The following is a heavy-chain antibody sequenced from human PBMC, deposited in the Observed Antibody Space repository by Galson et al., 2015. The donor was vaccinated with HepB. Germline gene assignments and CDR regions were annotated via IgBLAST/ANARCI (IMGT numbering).Heavy chain of an antibody. Sequence: SLRLSCAASGFTFSSYGMHWVRQAPGKGLEWVAVISYDGSNKYYADSVKGRFTISRDNSKNTLYLQMNSLRAEDTAVYYCAKEGDSVVVIASNYFDYWGQGTLVTVSS. CDR1: GFTFSSYG. CDR2: ISYDGSNK. CDR3: AKEGDSVVVIASNYFDY. J-gene: IGHJ4*02. D-gene: IGHD2-21*01. V-gene: IGHV3-30*18.